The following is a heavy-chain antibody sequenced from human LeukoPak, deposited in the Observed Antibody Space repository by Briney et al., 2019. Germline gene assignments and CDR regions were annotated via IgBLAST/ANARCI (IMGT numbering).Heavy chain of an antibody. J-gene: IGHJ4*02. D-gene: IGHD3-10*01. CDR1: GFTFSSYV. Sequence: GGSLRLSCAGSGFTFSSYVMTWVRQAPGKGLEWVSSISGSGESTFYVDSVKGRFTISRDNSKNTLYLQMNSLRAEDTAVNYCAKDRQNYYGSGYYFDYWGQGTLVTVSS. V-gene: IGHV3-23*01. CDR3: AKDRQNYYGSGYYFDY. CDR2: ISGSGEST.